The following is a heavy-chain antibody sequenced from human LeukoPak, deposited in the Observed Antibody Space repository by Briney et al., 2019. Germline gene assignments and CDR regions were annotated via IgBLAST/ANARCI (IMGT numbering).Heavy chain of an antibody. CDR2: INQSGST. CDR3: AQNVYDSSGYDYYYMDV. V-gene: IGHV4-34*01. J-gene: IGHJ6*03. Sequence: SETLSLTCAVYGGSFGGYYWSWLRQPPGKGLEWIGEINQSGSTNYNPSLKSRVTISVDTSKNQFYLELSSVTAADTAVYYCAQNVYDSSGYDYYYMDVWGKGTTVTVSS. CDR1: GGSFGGYY. D-gene: IGHD3-22*01.